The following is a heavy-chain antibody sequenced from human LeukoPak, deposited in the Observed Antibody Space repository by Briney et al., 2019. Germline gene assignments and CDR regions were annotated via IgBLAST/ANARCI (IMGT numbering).Heavy chain of an antibody. CDR3: ARVEVVTYYYYYMDV. Sequence: ASVKVSCKASGYTFTSYDINWVRQATGQGLEWMGWMNPNSGNTGYAQKFQGRVTMTRNTSISTAYMELSSLRSEDTAVYYCARVEVVTYYYYYMDVWGKGTTVTVSS. CDR1: GYTFTSYD. D-gene: IGHD2-21*02. J-gene: IGHJ6*03. V-gene: IGHV1-8*01. CDR2: MNPNSGNT.